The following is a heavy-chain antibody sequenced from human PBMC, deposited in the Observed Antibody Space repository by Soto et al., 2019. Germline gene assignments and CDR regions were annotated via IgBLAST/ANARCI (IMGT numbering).Heavy chain of an antibody. J-gene: IGHJ5*02. Sequence: SETLSLTCAVYGGSFSGYYWSWIRQPPGKGLEWIGEINHSGSTNYNPSLKSRVTISVDTSKNQFSLKLSSVTAADTAVYYCASRSYYCSSTSCSQNWFDPWGQGTLVTVSS. CDR3: ASRSYYCSSTSCSQNWFDP. CDR2: INHSGST. V-gene: IGHV4-34*01. D-gene: IGHD2-2*01. CDR1: GGSFSGYY.